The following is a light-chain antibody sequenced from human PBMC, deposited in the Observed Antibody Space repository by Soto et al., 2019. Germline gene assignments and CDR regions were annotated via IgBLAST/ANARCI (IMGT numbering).Light chain of an antibody. Sequence: EVVMTQSPATLSVSPGERVTFSCRASQSVGSSYLAWYQQKPGQAPRLLIYGASSRATGIPDRFSGSGSGTDFTLTISRLEPEDFAVYYCQQYGSSPVTFGGGTKVDIK. CDR2: GAS. CDR3: QQYGSSPVT. CDR1: QSVGSSY. J-gene: IGKJ4*01. V-gene: IGKV3-20*01.